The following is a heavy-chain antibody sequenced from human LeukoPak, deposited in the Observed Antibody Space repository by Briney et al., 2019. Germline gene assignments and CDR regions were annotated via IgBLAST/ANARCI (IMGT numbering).Heavy chain of an antibody. CDR3: ARGVFPAFDI. CDR1: GDSVSSNSVT. J-gene: IGHJ3*02. V-gene: IGHV6-1*01. CDR2: TYYRSKWFN. Sequence: QTLSLTCDLSGDSVSSNSVTWNWIRQSPSRGLEWLGRTYYRSKWFNDYAVSVRSRITINPDTSKNQFSLQLNSVTPEDTAVYYCARGVFPAFDIWGQGTMVTVSS. D-gene: IGHD3-10*01.